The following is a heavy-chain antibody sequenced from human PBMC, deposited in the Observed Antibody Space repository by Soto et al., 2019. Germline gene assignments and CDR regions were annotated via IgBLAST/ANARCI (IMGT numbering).Heavy chain of an antibody. CDR1: GYSFTSYW. CDR3: ARIPNYDSRDYYYYYMDV. J-gene: IGHJ6*03. Sequence: EVQLVQSGAEVKKPGESLKISCKGSGYSFTSYWIGWVRQMPGKGLEWMGIIYPGDSDTRYSPSFQGQVTISADKSISTAYLQWSSLKASDTAMYYCARIPNYDSRDYYYYYMDVWGKGTTVTVSS. CDR2: IYPGDSDT. D-gene: IGHD4-4*01. V-gene: IGHV5-51*03.